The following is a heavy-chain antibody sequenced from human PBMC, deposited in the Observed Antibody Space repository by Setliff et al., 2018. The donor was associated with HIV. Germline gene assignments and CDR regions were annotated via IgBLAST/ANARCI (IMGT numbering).Heavy chain of an antibody. CDR2: ISYDGSNK. CDR3: ARSFNSGPTNWNIDV. D-gene: IGHD1-20*01. V-gene: IGHV3-30*01. Sequence: GGSLRLSCAASGFTFSSYAMHWVRQAPGKGLEWVAVISYDGSNKYYADSVRGRFTICRDNSKNTLYLQMNSLRAEDTAVYYCARSFNSGPTNWNIDVWGTGTTVTVSS. J-gene: IGHJ6*03. CDR1: GFTFSSYA.